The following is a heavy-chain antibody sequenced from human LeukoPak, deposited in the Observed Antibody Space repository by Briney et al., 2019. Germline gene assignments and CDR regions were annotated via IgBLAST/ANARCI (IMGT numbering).Heavy chain of an antibody. J-gene: IGHJ3*02. V-gene: IGHV1-18*04. CDR2: ISAYNGNT. Sequence: ASVKVSCKASGYTFTSYGISWVRQAPGQGLEGMGWISAYNGNTNYAQKLQGRVTMTTDTSTSTAYMELRSLRSDDTAVYYCARGADCSSTSCYGPEWAFDIWGQGTMVTVSS. D-gene: IGHD2-2*01. CDR1: GYTFTSYG. CDR3: ARGADCSSTSCYGPEWAFDI.